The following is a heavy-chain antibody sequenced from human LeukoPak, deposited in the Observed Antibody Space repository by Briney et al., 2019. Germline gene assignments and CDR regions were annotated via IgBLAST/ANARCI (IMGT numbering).Heavy chain of an antibody. V-gene: IGHV6-1*01. Sequence: SQTLSLTCAISGDSVSSNSAAWSWIRQSPSSGLEWLGRTYYRSKWYYDYAVSVQSRITINPDTSKNQFSLHLTSVTPEDTAVYYCARGSYNSKWNWGQGTLVIVSS. D-gene: IGHD6-13*01. CDR2: TYYRSKWYY. CDR3: ARGSYNSKWN. CDR1: GDSVSSNSAA. J-gene: IGHJ4*02.